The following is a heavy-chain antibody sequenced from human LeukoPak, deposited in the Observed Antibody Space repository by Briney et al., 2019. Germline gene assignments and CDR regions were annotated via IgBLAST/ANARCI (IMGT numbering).Heavy chain of an antibody. CDR3: ARSMVRGVIELNWFDP. V-gene: IGHV3-9*01. J-gene: IGHJ5*02. CDR1: GFTFDDYA. Sequence: GGSLRLSCAASGFTFDDYAMRWVRQAPGKGLEWVSGISWNSGSIGYADSVKGRFTISRDNAKNSLYLQMNSLRAEDTALYYCARSMVRGVIELNWFDPWGQGTLVTVSS. CDR2: ISWNSGSI. D-gene: IGHD3-10*01.